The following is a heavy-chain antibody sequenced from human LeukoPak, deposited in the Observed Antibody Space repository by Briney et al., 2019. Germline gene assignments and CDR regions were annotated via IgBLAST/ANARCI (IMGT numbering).Heavy chain of an antibody. V-gene: IGHV4-39*01. J-gene: IGHJ5*02. CDR2: IYDGWSA. D-gene: IGHD1-26*01. CDR3: ARHGGSSSSRSSFDP. Sequence: SETLSLTCSVSGDTLLSGSHYWGWVRQSPGKGLEWIGSIYDGWSAYYNPSLKSRVSISVDTSRDQFSLKLSSVTAADTAVYYCARHGGSSSSRSSFDPWGQGTLVTVSS. CDR1: GDTLLSGSHY.